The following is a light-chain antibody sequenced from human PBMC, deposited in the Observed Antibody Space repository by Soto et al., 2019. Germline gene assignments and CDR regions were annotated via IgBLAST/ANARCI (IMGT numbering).Light chain of an antibody. J-gene: IGKJ1*01. CDR1: QSISSY. Sequence: IEMIQSPSSLSASVGDRVTLPCRASQSISSYLNWYQQKPGKAPKLLIYAASSLQSGVPSRFSGSGSGTDFTLSISRLDPEDFAVYYCQYYDESMWTFGQGTKVDI. CDR2: AAS. CDR3: QYYDESMWT. V-gene: IGKV1-39*02.